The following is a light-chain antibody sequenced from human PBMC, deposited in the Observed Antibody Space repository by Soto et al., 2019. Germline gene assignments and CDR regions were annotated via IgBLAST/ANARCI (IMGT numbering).Light chain of an antibody. CDR3: HQYNNWPPWT. V-gene: IGKV3-15*01. Sequence: EIVMTQSPATLSVSPGERATLSCRASQSVSSNLACYQQKPGQAPRLLIYGASTRATGIPARFSGSGSGTEFTLTISSLQSEDYAVYYCHQYNNWPPWTFGQGTKVAIK. CDR2: GAS. CDR1: QSVSSN. J-gene: IGKJ1*01.